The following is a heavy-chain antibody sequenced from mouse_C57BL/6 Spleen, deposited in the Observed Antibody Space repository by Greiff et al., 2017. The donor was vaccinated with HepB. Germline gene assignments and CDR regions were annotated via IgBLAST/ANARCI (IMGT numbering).Heavy chain of an antibody. Sequence: QVQLKESGAELVKPGASVKLSCKASGYTFTEYTIHWVKQRSGQGLEWIGWFYPGSGSIKYNEKFKDKATLTADKSSSTVYMELSRWTSEDSAVYLCARHAYYGSSSYWYFDVWGTGTTVTVSS. D-gene: IGHD1-1*01. CDR3: ARHAYYGSSSYWYFDV. V-gene: IGHV1-62-2*01. CDR2: FYPGSGSI. J-gene: IGHJ1*03. CDR1: GYTFTEYT.